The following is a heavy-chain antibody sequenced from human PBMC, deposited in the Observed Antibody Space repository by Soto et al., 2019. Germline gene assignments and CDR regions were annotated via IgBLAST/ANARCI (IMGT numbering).Heavy chain of an antibody. CDR1: GFTFNNYG. D-gene: IGHD4-17*01. CDR2: IYYDGSQK. J-gene: IGHJ5*02. CDR3: ARDPGIGSLVTTWFDP. Sequence: QVQLVEFGGGVVQPGRSLRLSCAASGFTFNNYGMHWVRQAPGKGLEWVAIIYYDGSQKYYADSVKGRFTISRDNSNNTRDRQMNSLRAEDTAVYYCARDPGIGSLVTTWFDPWGQGTLVAVSS. V-gene: IGHV3-33*01.